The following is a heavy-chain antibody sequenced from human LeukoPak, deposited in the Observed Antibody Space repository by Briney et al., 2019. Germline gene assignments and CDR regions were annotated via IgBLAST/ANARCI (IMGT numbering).Heavy chain of an antibody. D-gene: IGHD1-26*01. Sequence: ASVKVSCKSSGYTFTSYDINWVRQATGQGLERMGWMNPNGGSTGYARKFQGRVTMTRNTSIRTAYMELSSLTSEDTAVYYCVRVQSGSYARYGMDVWGQGTTVTVSS. CDR2: MNPNGGST. CDR1: GYTFTSYD. V-gene: IGHV1-8*01. J-gene: IGHJ6*02. CDR3: VRVQSGSYARYGMDV.